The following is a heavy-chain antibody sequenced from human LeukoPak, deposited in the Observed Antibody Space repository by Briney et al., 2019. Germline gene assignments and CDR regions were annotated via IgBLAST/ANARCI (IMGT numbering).Heavy chain of an antibody. CDR1: GYTFTGYY. D-gene: IGHD6-13*01. CDR2: INPNSGGT. J-gene: IGHJ4*02. Sequence: ASVKASCKASGYTFTGYYMHWVRQAPGQGLEWMGWINPNSGGTNYAQKFQGRVTMTRDTSISTAYVELSRLTSDDTAVYYCAAIAYSSSWFSLGDFWGQGTLVTVSS. CDR3: AAIAYSSSWFSLGDF. V-gene: IGHV1-2*02.